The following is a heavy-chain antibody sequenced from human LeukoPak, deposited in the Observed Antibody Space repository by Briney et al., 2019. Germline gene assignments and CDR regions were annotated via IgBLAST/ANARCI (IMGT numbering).Heavy chain of an antibody. V-gene: IGHV3-30*18. Sequence: GRSLRLSCAASGFTFSSYGMHWVRQAPGKGLEWVAVISYDGSNKYYADTVKGRFTISRDNSKNTLYLQMNSLRAEDTAVYYCAKGPYYYDSSGYYFGIFRRYYYGMDVWGQGTTVTVSS. CDR1: GFTFSSYG. J-gene: IGHJ6*02. CDR2: ISYDGSNK. CDR3: AKGPYYYDSSGYYFGIFRRYYYGMDV. D-gene: IGHD3-22*01.